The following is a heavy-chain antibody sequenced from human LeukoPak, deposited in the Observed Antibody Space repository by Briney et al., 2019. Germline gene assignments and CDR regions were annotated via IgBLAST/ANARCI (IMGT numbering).Heavy chain of an antibody. CDR2: TNHSGST. V-gene: IGHV4-34*01. J-gene: IGHJ5*02. CDR3: ARAEGYCSSTSCYGYWFDP. D-gene: IGHD2-2*01. Sequence: KPSETLSLTCAVYGGSFSGYYWSWIRQPPGKGLEWIGETNHSGSTNYNPSLKSRVTISVDTSKNQFSLKLSSVTAADTAVYYCARAEGYCSSTSCYGYWFDPWGQGTLVTVPS. CDR1: GGSFSGYY.